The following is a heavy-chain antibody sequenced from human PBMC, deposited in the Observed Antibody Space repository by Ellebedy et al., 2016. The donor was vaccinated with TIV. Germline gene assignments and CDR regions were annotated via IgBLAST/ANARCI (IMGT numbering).Heavy chain of an antibody. CDR1: GFTLTNYW. V-gene: IGHV3-7*01. J-gene: IGHJ2*01. Sequence: GGSLRLSCTASGFTLTNYWMTWVRQAPGKGLEWVANINEDGTKNYYVDSVKGRFTISRDIAGNSLYLQMSSLGAEDTAVYYCSRAIYAASYLWGRGTLVTVSS. CDR3: SRAIYAASYL. CDR2: INEDGTKN. D-gene: IGHD5/OR15-5a*01.